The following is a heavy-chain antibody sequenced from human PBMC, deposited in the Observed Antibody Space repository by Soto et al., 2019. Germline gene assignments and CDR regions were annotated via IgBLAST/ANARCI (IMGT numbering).Heavy chain of an antibody. Sequence: GGSLKLSCADLGFAFHSNAMRWVVKAPLEGLEWVSAISGSGGSTYYADSVKGRFTISRDNSKNTLYLQMNSLRAEDTAVYYCAKARGYCSGGSCYSGYYDYYYMDVWGKGT. CDR2: ISGSGGST. CDR3: AKARGYCSGGSCYSGYYDYYYMDV. J-gene: IGHJ6*03. CDR1: GFAFHSNA. D-gene: IGHD2-15*01. V-gene: IGHV3-23*01.